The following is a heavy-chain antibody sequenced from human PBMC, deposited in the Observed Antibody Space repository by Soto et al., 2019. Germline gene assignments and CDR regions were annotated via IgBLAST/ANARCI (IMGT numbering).Heavy chain of an antibody. D-gene: IGHD2-8*01. CDR2: ISGPSIYI. V-gene: IGHV3-21*01. CDR3: ARCFRNGFNV. J-gene: IGHJ6*02. CDR1: GFTFSGYS. Sequence: EVQLVESGGGLVKPGGSLRLSCVASGFTFSGYSINWVRQAPGKGLEWVSYISGPSIYIYYADSVKGRFTISRDNAKSAVYLQMNSLRAEDTAVYYCARCFRNGFNVWGQGTTVSVSS.